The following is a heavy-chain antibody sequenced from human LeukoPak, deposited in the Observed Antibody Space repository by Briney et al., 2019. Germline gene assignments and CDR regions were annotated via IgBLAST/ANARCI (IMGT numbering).Heavy chain of an antibody. Sequence: PSETLSLTCTVSSGSISGYYLTWIRQPAGKGLEWIGRIYNTGSSTYNLSLKSRVTMSVDTSKKHFSLKLSSVTAADTAVYYCARAVTGDALDIWGQGTMVIVSS. CDR3: ARAVTGDALDI. D-gene: IGHD2-21*02. CDR2: IYNTGSS. CDR1: SGSISGYY. J-gene: IGHJ3*02. V-gene: IGHV4-4*07.